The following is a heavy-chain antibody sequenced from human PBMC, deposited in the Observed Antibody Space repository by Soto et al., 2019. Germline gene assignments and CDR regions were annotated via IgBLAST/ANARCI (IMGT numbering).Heavy chain of an antibody. D-gene: IGHD1-26*01. CDR2: VTSSASST. CDR3: AKGGAVLLDPFDV. Sequence: GQLLESGGGMAQPGGSLRLSCAASGFTFSSFAMNWVRLPPGRGLEWVAAVTSSASSTHYADSVKGRFTISRDNSKNTLYLQMNSLRADDTAVYYCAKGGAVLLDPFDVWGQGTMVTVSS. CDR1: GFTFSSFA. J-gene: IGHJ3*01. V-gene: IGHV3-23*01.